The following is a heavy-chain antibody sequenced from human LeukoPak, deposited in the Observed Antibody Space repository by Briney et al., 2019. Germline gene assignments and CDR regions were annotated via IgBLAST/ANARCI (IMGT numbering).Heavy chain of an antibody. D-gene: IGHD6-6*01. CDR2: IKQDGSEK. CDR3: ARVWGVAARTFDY. J-gene: IGHJ4*02. CDR1: GFTFSSYW. V-gene: IGHV3-7*01. Sequence: GGSLRLSCAASGFTFSSYWMSWVRQAPGKGLEWVANIKQDGSEKYYVDSVKGRFTISRDNAKNSLYLQMNSLRAEDTAVYYCARVWGVAARTFDYWGQGTLVTVSS.